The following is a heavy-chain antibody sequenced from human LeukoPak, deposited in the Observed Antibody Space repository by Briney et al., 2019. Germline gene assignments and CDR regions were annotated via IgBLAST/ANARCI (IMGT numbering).Heavy chain of an antibody. J-gene: IGHJ4*02. CDR3: ARGDLRYFDY. CDR1: GGSISSGGYY. Sequence: SSQTLSLTSTVSGGSISSGGYYWSWIRQHPGKGLEWIGYIYYSGSTYYNPSLNRRVTISVDTSKNQFSLKLSSVTAADTAVYYCARGDLRYFDYWGQGTLVTVSS. V-gene: IGHV4-31*03. CDR2: IYYSGST.